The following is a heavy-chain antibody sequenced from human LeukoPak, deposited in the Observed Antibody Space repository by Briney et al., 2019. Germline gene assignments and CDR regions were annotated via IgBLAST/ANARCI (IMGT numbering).Heavy chain of an antibody. V-gene: IGHV1-69*05. CDR3: ARAPRLYCSSTSCYAFDI. CDR1: GGTFSSYA. CDR2: IIPIFGTA. Sequence: SVKVSCKASGGTFSSYAISWVRQAPGQGLEWMGGIIPIFGTANYAQKFQGRVTITTDESTSTAYMELSSLRSEDTAVYYCARAPRLYCSSTSCYAFDIWGQGTMVTVSS. D-gene: IGHD2-2*01. J-gene: IGHJ3*02.